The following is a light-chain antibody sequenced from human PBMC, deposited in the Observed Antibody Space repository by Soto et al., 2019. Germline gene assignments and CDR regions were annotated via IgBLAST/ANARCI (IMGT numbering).Light chain of an antibody. CDR3: SSYTSSSTPYV. Sequence: QSVLTQPASVSGSPGQAITISCTGTSSDVGGYNYVSWYQQHPGKAPKLMIYDVSNRPSGVSNRFSGSKSDNTASLTISGLKAEDEADYYCSSYTSSSTPYVFGTGTKLTVL. V-gene: IGLV2-14*01. CDR1: SSDVGGYNY. J-gene: IGLJ1*01. CDR2: DVS.